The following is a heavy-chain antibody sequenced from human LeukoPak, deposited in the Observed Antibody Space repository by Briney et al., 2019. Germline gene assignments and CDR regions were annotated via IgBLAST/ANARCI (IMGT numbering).Heavy chain of an antibody. CDR2: INPSEGST. CDR1: GYTFTRYY. J-gene: IGHJ4*02. V-gene: IGHV1-46*01. D-gene: IGHD3-22*01. Sequence: GASVKVSCKASGYTFTRYYMHWVRQAPGQGLEWMGIINPSEGSTTYAQKFQGRVTMTRDTSTSTVYMELSSLRSEDTAVYYCARLHSYDSSGYYFVGDYWGQGTLVTVSS. CDR3: ARLHSYDSSGYYFVGDY.